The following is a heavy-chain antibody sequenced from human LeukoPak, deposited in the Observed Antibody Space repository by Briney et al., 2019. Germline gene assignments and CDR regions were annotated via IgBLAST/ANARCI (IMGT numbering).Heavy chain of an antibody. Sequence: PGRSLRLSCTASGFTFNSYAMHWVRQGPGKGLDWLTVMSHDGRNTFYADSVKGRFTLSRDTSKNTLYLQMNSLRAEDMAIYYCVCQACPGGSGCYLDYWGQGTQVTVSS. CDR2: MSHDGRNT. CDR1: GFTFNSYA. CDR3: VCQACPGGSGCYLDY. J-gene: IGHJ4*02. V-gene: IGHV3-30*04. D-gene: IGHD2-15*01.